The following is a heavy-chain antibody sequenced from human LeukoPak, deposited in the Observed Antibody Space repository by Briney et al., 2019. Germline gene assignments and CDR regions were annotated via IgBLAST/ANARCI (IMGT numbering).Heavy chain of an antibody. V-gene: IGHV4-38-2*01. D-gene: IGHD4-17*01. J-gene: IGHJ5*02. CDR2: IYHGGST. Sequence: GSLRLSCAASGFTFSTYAMSWVRQAPGKGLEWIGSIYHGGSTYYNPSLKSRVTISVDTSKNQFSLKVKPVTVADTAVYYCARVGDYGDYVNWFDPWGQGTLVTVSS. CDR3: ARVGDYGDYVNWFDP. CDR1: GFTFSTYA.